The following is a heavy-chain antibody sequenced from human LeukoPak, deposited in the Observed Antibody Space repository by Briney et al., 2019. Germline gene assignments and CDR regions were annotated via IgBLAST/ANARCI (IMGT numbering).Heavy chain of an antibody. V-gene: IGHV3-53*01. CDR3: ARDGYYDILTGFYGVMDV. CDR1: GFTVSSNY. Sequence: PGGSLRLSCAASGFTVSSNYMSWVRQAPGKGLEWVSVIYSGGSTYYADSVKGRFTISRDNSKNTLYLQMNSLRAEDTAVYYCARDGYYDILTGFYGVMDVWGQGTTVTVSS. CDR2: IYSGGST. J-gene: IGHJ6*02. D-gene: IGHD3-9*01.